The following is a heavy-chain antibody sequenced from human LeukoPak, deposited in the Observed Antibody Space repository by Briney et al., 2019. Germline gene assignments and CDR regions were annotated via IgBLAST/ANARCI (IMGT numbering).Heavy chain of an antibody. J-gene: IGHJ4*02. V-gene: IGHV4-59*08. CDR3: GRQAPMVRGVIIDY. D-gene: IGHD3-10*01. CDR2: IYYSGST. Sequence: SETLSLTCTVSGGSTSSYYWSWIRQPPGKGLEWIGYIYYSGSTNYNPSLKSRVTISVDTSKNQFSLKLSSVTAADTAVYYCGRQAPMVRGVIIDYWGQGTLVTVSS. CDR1: GGSTSSYY.